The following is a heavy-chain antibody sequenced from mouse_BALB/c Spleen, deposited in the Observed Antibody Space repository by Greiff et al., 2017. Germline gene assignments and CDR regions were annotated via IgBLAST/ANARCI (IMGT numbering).Heavy chain of an antibody. Sequence: EVKVVESGGGLVQPGGSLRLSCATSGFTFTDYYMSWVRQPPGKALEWLGFIRNKANGYTTEYSASVKGRFTISRDNSQSILYLQMNTLRAEDSATYYCARAWYPYYFDYWGQGTTLTVSS. D-gene: IGHD2-1*01. V-gene: IGHV7-3*02. CDR1: GFTFTDYY. CDR2: IRNKANGYTT. J-gene: IGHJ2*01. CDR3: ARAWYPYYFDY.